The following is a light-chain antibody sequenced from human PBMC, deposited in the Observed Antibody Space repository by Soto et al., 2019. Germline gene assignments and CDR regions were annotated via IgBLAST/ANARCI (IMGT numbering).Light chain of an antibody. Sequence: EIVLTQSPGTLSLSPGERATLSCRASQSVSSSYLAWYQQKPGQAPRLLIYGASSRATGIPDRFSGSGFGTDFTLTISSLQSEDFAVYYCQQYNNWPLTFGGGTKVEIK. V-gene: IGKV3-20*01. CDR2: GAS. CDR1: QSVSSSY. CDR3: QQYNNWPLT. J-gene: IGKJ4*01.